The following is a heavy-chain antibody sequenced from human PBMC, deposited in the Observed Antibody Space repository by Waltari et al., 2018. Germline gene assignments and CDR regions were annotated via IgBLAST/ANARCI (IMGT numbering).Heavy chain of an antibody. V-gene: IGHV3-23*01. D-gene: IGHD4-17*01. CDR3: VKDRDDYVDDDCYFDM. CDR1: GFPFSPFS. J-gene: IGHJ2*01. Sequence: EVQLLESGGGLVQPGGSLTRSGAVSGFPFSPFSMTWARQAPGKGLEWVSAITGSGDRTFYIDSVKGRFSISRDNSKNTLFLQMKNVRAEDTAVYYCVKDRDDYVDDDCYFDMWGRGTLVTVSS. CDR2: ITGSGDRT.